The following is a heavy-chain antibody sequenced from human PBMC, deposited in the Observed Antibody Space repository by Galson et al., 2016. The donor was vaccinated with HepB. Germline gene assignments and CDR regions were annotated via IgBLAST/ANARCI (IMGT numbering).Heavy chain of an antibody. J-gene: IGHJ3*02. CDR3: ARTLPRAGAFDI. V-gene: IGHV3-30-3*01. Sequence: SLRLSCAASGFLFSTSAMHWVRQAPCKGLEWVALISPAGLPSSSAYSVKGRFPISRDNSTPPLSLQMNSLRAEDTAVYYCARTLPRAGAFDIWGQGTMVTVSS. CDR2: ISPAGLPS. CDR1: GFLFSTSA.